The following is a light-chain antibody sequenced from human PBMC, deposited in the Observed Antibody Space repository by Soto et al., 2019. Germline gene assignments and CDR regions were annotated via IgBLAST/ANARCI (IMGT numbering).Light chain of an antibody. CDR2: DVS. J-gene: IGLJ2*01. V-gene: IGLV2-11*01. CDR3: CSYAGRFPVG. Sequence: QSALTQPRSVSGSPGQSVTISCTGTSSDVGGYNYVSWYQQHPGKAPKLMIYDVSKRPSGVPDRFSGSKSGNTASLTISGLQAEDEADYYCCSYAGRFPVGFGGGTKLTVL. CDR1: SSDVGGYNY.